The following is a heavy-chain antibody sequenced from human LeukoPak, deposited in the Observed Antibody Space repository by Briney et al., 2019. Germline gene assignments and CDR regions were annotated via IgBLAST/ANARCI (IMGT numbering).Heavy chain of an antibody. CDR1: GFTFSIYS. CDR2: ISSSSSYI. D-gene: IGHD1-26*01. V-gene: IGHV3-21*04. CDR3: ARQRIVGASVYYGMDV. Sequence: GGSLRLSCAASGFTFSIYSMNWVRQAPGKGLEWVSSISSSSSYIYYADSVKGRFTISRDNAKNSLYLQMNSLRAEDTAVYYCARQRIVGASVYYGMDVWGQGTTVTVSS. J-gene: IGHJ6*02.